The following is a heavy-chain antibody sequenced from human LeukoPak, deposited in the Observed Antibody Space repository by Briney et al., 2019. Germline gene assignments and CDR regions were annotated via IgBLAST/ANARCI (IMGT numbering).Heavy chain of an antibody. Sequence: ASVKVSCKASGYTFTGYYMHWVRQAPGQGLERMGWINPNSGGTNYAQKFQGRVTMTRDTSISTAYMELSRLRSDDTAVYYCARDRGVGATDVDYRGQGTLVTVSS. CDR1: GYTFTGYY. D-gene: IGHD1-26*01. V-gene: IGHV1-2*02. J-gene: IGHJ4*02. CDR3: ARDRGVGATDVDY. CDR2: INPNSGGT.